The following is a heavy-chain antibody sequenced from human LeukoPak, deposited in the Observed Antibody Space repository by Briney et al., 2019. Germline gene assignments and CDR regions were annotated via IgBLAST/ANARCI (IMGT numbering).Heavy chain of an antibody. Sequence: GGSLRLSCAASGFTFSSHGMHLVRQAPGKGLEWVAFIRYDGSNKYYADSVKGRFTISRDNSKNTLYLQMNSLRAEDTAVYYCAKDSLSGTLVAAGDYFDYWGQGTLVTVSS. V-gene: IGHV3-30*02. CDR3: AKDSLSGTLVAAGDYFDY. CDR2: IRYDGSNK. J-gene: IGHJ4*02. CDR1: GFTFSSHG. D-gene: IGHD2-15*01.